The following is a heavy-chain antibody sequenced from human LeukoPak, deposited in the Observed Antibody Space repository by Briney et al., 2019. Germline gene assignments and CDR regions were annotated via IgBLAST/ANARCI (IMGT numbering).Heavy chain of an antibody. CDR2: FDPEDGEI. Sequence: ASVKVSCEVSGYTLTELATHWVRQAPGKGLEWMGGFDPEDGEIVYAQNFQGRVTMTEDTSTDTAYMELSSLRSEDTAIYYCATANRLTRDSSGYYPDSWGQGTLVTVSS. CDR1: GYTLTELA. CDR3: ATANRLTRDSSGYYPDS. D-gene: IGHD3-22*01. V-gene: IGHV1-24*01. J-gene: IGHJ4*02.